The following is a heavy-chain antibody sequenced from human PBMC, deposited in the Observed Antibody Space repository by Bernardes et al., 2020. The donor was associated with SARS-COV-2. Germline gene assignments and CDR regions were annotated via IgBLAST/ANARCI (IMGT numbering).Heavy chain of an antibody. J-gene: IGHJ4*02. V-gene: IGHV3-74*03. CDR1: GFTFSPYW. D-gene: IGHD5-12*01. CDR3: VRGPSGGYGRFEY. Sequence: GGYLSPSRAASGFTFSPYWMHWVRQAPGKGLVLVSRINSDEGGASYADSVRGRFTISRDNAKNTLYLQMNSLRADDTAVYYCVRGPSGGYGRFEYWGQGSLVTVSS. CDR2: INSDEGGA.